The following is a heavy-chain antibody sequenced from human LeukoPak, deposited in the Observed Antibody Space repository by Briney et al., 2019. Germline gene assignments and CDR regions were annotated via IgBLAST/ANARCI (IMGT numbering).Heavy chain of an antibody. CDR1: GGSFSGYY. D-gene: IGHD3-22*01. CDR2: INHSGST. CDR3: ARGGVTNDSSGYYYRLDY. J-gene: IGHJ4*02. Sequence: SETLSLTCAVYGGSFSGYYWSWIRQPPGKGLEWIGEINHSGSTNYNPSLKSRVTIPVDTSKNQLSLKLSSVTAADTAVYYCARGGVTNDSSGYYYRLDYWGQGTLVTVSS. V-gene: IGHV4-34*01.